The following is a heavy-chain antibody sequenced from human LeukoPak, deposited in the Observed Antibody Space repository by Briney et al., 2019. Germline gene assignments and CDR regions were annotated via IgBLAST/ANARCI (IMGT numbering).Heavy chain of an antibody. CDR1: GFTFSSYS. J-gene: IGHJ4*02. D-gene: IGHD2-2*01. Sequence: GGSLRLSCAASGFTFSSYSMNWVRQAPGKGLEWVSYISSRSSTIYYADSVKGRFTISRDNAKNSLYLQMNSLRAEDTAVYYCARALGYCSSASCYYFDNWGQGTLVTVSS. CDR2: ISSRSSTI. V-gene: IGHV3-48*01. CDR3: ARALGYCSSASCYYFDN.